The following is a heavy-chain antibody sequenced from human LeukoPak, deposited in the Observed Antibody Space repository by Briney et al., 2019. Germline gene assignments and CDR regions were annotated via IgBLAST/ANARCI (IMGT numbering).Heavy chain of an antibody. CDR1: GFTFSDYY. CDR2: ISSSGSTI. D-gene: IGHD6-6*01. V-gene: IGHV3-11*04. CDR3: ARDRSSPWFDP. Sequence: NPGGSLRLSCAASGFTFSDYYMSWIRQAPGKGLEWVSYISSSGSTICYADSVKGRFTISRDNAKNSLYLQMNSLRAEDTAVYYCARDRSSPWFDPWGQGTLVTVSS. J-gene: IGHJ5*02.